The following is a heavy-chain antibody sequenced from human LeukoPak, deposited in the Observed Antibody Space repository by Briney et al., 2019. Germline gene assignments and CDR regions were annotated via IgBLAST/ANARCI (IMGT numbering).Heavy chain of an antibody. D-gene: IGHD4-17*01. CDR3: ARGETTVTTYAFDI. CDR2: INPNSGGT. J-gene: IGHJ3*02. CDR1: GYTFTGYY. V-gene: IGHV1-2*02. Sequence: GASVKVSCKASGYTFTGYYMHWVRQAPGQGLEWMGWINPNSGGTNYAQKFQGRVTMTRDTSISTAYMELSRLRSDDTAVYYCARGETTVTTYAFDIWGQGTMVTVSS.